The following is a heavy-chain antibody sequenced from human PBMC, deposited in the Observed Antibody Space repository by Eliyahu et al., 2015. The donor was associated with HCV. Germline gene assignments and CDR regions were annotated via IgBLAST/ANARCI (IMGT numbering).Heavy chain of an antibody. CDR2: ISYDGSNK. J-gene: IGHJ4*02. V-gene: IGHV3-30*18. CDR1: GFTFSSYG. Sequence: QVQLVESGGGVVQPGRSLRLSCAASGFTFSSYGMHWVRQAPGKGLEWVAVISYDGSNKYYADSVKGRFTISRDNSKNTLYLQMNSLRAEDTAVYYCAKGGDYGDYLYWGQGTLVTVSS. CDR3: AKGGDYGDYLY. D-gene: IGHD4-17*01.